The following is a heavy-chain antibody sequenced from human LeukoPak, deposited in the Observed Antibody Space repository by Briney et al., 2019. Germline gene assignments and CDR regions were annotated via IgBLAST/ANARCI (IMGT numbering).Heavy chain of an antibody. D-gene: IGHD1-14*01. CDR3: ARVYNSYYYYMDV. Sequence: EASVKVSCKASGYTFDIYGIAWVRQAPGQGLERMGWIATYNGKTDYAQNLQGRVTMTTDLSTGTAYMELRSLRSDDTAVYYCARVYNSYYYYMDVWGKGTPVTVSS. CDR2: IATYNGKT. CDR1: GYTFDIYG. J-gene: IGHJ6*03. V-gene: IGHV1-18*01.